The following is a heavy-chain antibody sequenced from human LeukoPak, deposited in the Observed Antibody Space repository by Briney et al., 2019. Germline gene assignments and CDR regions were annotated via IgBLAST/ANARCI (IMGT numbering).Heavy chain of an antibody. V-gene: IGHV1-18*01. CDR1: GYTFTSYG. J-gene: IGHJ4*02. D-gene: IGHD4-17*01. CDR3: ARYFGGDYSPDFDY. Sequence: GASVKVSCKASGYTFTSYGISWVRQAPGQGLEWMGWISAYNGNTNYAQKLQGRVTMTTDTSTSTAYMELRSLRSDDTAVYYCARYFGGDYSPDFDYWGQGTLVTVSS. CDR2: ISAYNGNT.